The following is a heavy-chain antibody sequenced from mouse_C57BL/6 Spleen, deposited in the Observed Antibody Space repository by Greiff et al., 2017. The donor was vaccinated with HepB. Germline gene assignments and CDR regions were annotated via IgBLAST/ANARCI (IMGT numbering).Heavy chain of an antibody. CDR2: ISYDGSN. Sequence: VQLKESGPGLVKPSQSLSLTCSVSGYSITSGYYWNWIRQLPGNKLEWMGYISYDGSNNYNPSLKNRISITRDKSKNPFFLKLNSVTTEDTATYYCARDTTEGGDAMDYWGQGTSVTVSS. D-gene: IGHD1-1*01. J-gene: IGHJ4*01. V-gene: IGHV3-6*01. CDR3: ARDTTEGGDAMDY. CDR1: GYSITSGYY.